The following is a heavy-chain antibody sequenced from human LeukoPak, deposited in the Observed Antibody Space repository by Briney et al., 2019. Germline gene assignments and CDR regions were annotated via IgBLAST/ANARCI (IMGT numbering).Heavy chain of an antibody. CDR1: GFTFSSYA. D-gene: IGHD3-10*01. V-gene: IGHV3-23*01. J-gene: IGHJ3*02. CDR2: ISGSGGST. Sequence: GGSLRLSCAASGFTFSSYAMSWVRQAPGKGLEWVSAISGSGGSTYYADSMKGRFTISRDNSKNTLYLQMNSLRAEDTAVYYCAKVGYYYGSGSYYSLLIDAFDIWGQGTMVTVSS. CDR3: AKVGYYYGSGSYYSLLIDAFDI.